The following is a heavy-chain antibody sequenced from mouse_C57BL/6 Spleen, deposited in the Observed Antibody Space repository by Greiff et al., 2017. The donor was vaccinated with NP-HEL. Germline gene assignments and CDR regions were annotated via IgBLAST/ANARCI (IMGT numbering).Heavy chain of an antibody. J-gene: IGHJ4*01. CDR2: IYPGDGDT. Sequence: QVQLKQSGPELVKPGASVKISCKASGYAFSSSWMNWVKQRPGKGLEWIGRIYPGDGDTNYNGKFKGKATLTADKSSSTAYMQLSSLTSEDSAVYFCARSGPPLYDYEGAMDYWGQGTSVTVSS. D-gene: IGHD2-4*01. V-gene: IGHV1-82*01. CDR1: GYAFSSSW. CDR3: ARSGPPLYDYEGAMDY.